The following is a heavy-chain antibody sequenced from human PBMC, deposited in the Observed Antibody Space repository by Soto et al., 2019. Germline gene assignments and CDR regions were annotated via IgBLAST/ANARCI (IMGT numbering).Heavy chain of an antibody. CDR3: ATLPPRIVVALLPIPT. V-gene: IGHV4-39*07. CDR2: IYYSGSP. J-gene: IGHJ5*02. CDR1: GGSISSSSYY. D-gene: IGHD2-21*01. Sequence: SETLSLTCTASGGSISSSSYYWGWIRQPPGKGLEWIGRIYYSGSPYYNPSLKSRATISVDTSNNQFSLRLRSVTAADTAVYYCATLPPRIVVALLPIPTWGQGIQVTVSS.